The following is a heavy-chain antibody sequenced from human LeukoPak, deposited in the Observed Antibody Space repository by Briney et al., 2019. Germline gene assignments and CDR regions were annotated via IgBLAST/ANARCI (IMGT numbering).Heavy chain of an antibody. J-gene: IGHJ4*02. Sequence: GRSLRLSCAASGFTFSSYGMHWVRQAPGKGLEWVEVIWYDGSNKYYADSVKGRFTISRDNSKNTLYLQMNSLRAEDTAVYYCARGRYYDYAYYDYWGQGTLVTVSS. V-gene: IGHV3-33*01. CDR2: IWYDGSNK. CDR1: GFTFSSYG. CDR3: ARGRYYDYAYYDY. D-gene: IGHD3-16*01.